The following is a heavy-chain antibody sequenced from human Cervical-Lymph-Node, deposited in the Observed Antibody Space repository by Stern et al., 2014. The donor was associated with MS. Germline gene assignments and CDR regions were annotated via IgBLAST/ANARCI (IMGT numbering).Heavy chain of an antibody. D-gene: IGHD2-21*02. CDR3: ALAYCGGDCYS. Sequence: QVQLQESGPGLVKPSETLSLTCTVSGGSISSYYWSWIRQPPGKGLAWIGYIYYSGSTNYNPSLKSRVTISVDTSKNQFSLKLSSVTAADTAVYYCALAYCGGDCYSWGQGTLVTVSS. CDR2: IYYSGST. CDR1: GGSISSYY. V-gene: IGHV4-59*01. J-gene: IGHJ5*02.